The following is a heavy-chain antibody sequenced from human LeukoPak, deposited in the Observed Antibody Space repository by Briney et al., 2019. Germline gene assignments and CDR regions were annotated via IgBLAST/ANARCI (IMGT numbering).Heavy chain of an antibody. D-gene: IGHD3-16*01. CDR2: IHYSGST. Sequence: SQTLSLTCTFSVGPISTYYGSWIRQPPRKGLEWIGYIHYSGSTNYNPSLRSRVTISVDTSKNQFSLKLSSATAADTAVYFCARRAINSVMFDYWGQGTLVTVSS. J-gene: IGHJ4*02. CDR1: VGPISTYY. V-gene: IGHV4-59*08. CDR3: ARRAINSVMFDY.